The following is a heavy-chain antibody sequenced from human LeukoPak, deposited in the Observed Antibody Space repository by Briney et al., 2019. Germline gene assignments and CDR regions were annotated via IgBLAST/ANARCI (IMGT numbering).Heavy chain of an antibody. CDR3: AARRLTVTTEIDY. V-gene: IGHV3-30*02. J-gene: IGHJ4*02. Sequence: GGSLRLSCAASGFTFGSSAMHWVRQAPGKGLDWVAFIHYDGNNKYYADSVKGRFTISRDNSKNTVYLQMNSLRAEDTAVYYCAARRLTVTTEIDYWGQGTLVTVSS. CDR1: GFTFGSSA. CDR2: IHYDGNNK. D-gene: IGHD4-17*01.